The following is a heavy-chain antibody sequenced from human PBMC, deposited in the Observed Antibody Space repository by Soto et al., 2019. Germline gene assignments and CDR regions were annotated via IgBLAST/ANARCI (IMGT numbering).Heavy chain of an antibody. CDR1: GGSISSGDYY. CDR2: IYYSGST. CDR3: ARDVPYYDFWSGPPAHDETPHDYYYYYGMDV. V-gene: IGHV4-30-4*01. Sequence: LSLTCTVSGGSISSGDYYWSWIRQPPGKGLEWIGYIYYSGSTYYNPSLKGRVTISVDTSKDQFSLKLSSVTAADTAVYYCARDVPYYDFWSGPPAHDETPHDYYYYYGMDVWGQGTTVTV. D-gene: IGHD3-3*01. J-gene: IGHJ6*02.